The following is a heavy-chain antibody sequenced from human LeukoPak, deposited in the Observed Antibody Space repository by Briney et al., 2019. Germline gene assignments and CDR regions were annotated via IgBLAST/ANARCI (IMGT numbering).Heavy chain of an antibody. CDR2: IYYSGST. V-gene: IGHV4-39*01. Sequence: SETLSLTCDVSSGSITGNTYYWGWIRQPPGKGLEWIGTIYYSGSTYYRPSLKSRVTISMDRSKNQISLKMASVTAADTAIFYCARRRYDSSTYNFDSWGPGTLVTVSS. D-gene: IGHD3-22*01. CDR3: ARRRYDSSTYNFDS. CDR1: SGSITGNTYY. J-gene: IGHJ4*02.